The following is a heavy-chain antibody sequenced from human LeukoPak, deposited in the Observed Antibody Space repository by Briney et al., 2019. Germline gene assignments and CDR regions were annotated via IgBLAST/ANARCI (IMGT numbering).Heavy chain of an antibody. CDR2: ISSSGGST. CDR3: ARLNQWLVLDY. Sequence: GGSLRLSCAVSGFTFSSYAMSWVRQAPGKGLEWVSGISSSGGSTYYADSVKGRFTISRDNAKNSLYLQMNSLRAEDTAVYYCARLNQWLVLDYWGQGTLVTVSS. D-gene: IGHD6-19*01. J-gene: IGHJ4*02. CDR1: GFTFSSYA. V-gene: IGHV3-23*01.